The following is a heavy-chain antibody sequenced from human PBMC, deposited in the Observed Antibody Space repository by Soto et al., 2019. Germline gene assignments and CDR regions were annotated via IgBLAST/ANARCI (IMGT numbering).Heavy chain of an antibody. D-gene: IGHD2-15*01. V-gene: IGHV1-18*01. CDR3: ARDPNYIVVVVAAPGMDV. J-gene: IGHJ6*03. Sequence: QVPLVQSGAEVKKPGASVKVSCKASGYTFTSYGISWVRQAPGQGLEWMGWISAYNGNTNYAQKLQGRVTMTTDTSTRTAYMELRSLRSDDTAVYYCARDPNYIVVVVAAPGMDVWGKGTTVTVSS. CDR1: GYTFTSYG. CDR2: ISAYNGNT.